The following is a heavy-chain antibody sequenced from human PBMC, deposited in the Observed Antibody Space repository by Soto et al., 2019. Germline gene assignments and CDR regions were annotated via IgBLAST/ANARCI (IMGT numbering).Heavy chain of an antibody. Sequence: SETLSLTCTVSGGSISSGGYYWSWIRQHPGKGLEWIGYIYYSGSTYYNPSLKSRVTISVDTSKNQFSLKLSSVPAADTAVYYCARDARLYYDFWSGPLGPYYYYGMDVWGQGTTVTVSS. CDR1: GGSISSGGYY. D-gene: IGHD3-3*01. CDR2: IYYSGST. CDR3: ARDARLYYDFWSGPLGPYYYYGMDV. J-gene: IGHJ6*02. V-gene: IGHV4-31*03.